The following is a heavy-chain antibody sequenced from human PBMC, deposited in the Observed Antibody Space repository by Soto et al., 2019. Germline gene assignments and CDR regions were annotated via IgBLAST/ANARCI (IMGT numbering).Heavy chain of an antibody. D-gene: IGHD5-12*01. CDR1: GFSLSTSGVG. V-gene: IGHV2-5*02. J-gene: IGHJ5*02. Sequence: QITLKESGPTLVKPTQTLTLTCTFSGFSLSTSGVGVGWIRQPPGKALEWLALIYWDDDKRYSPSLKSRLTITKATSKTQVVLTMTNLDPVDTATYYCAHRGVYASYNWFDLWGQGTLVTVSS. CDR2: IYWDDDK. CDR3: AHRGVYASYNWFDL.